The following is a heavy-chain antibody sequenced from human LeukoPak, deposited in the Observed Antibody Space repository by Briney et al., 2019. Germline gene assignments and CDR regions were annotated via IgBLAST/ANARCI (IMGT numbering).Heavy chain of an antibody. D-gene: IGHD6-13*01. J-gene: IGHJ1*01. Sequence: PGGSLRLSCAASGFTFSSYSMNWVRQAPGKGLEWVSSISSSSSYIYYADSVKGRFTISRDNAKNSLYLQMNSLRAEDTAVYYCARDWPTIAAAGTIPEYFQHWGQGTLVTVSA. V-gene: IGHV3-21*01. CDR1: GFTFSSYS. CDR2: ISSSSSYI. CDR3: ARDWPTIAAAGTIPEYFQH.